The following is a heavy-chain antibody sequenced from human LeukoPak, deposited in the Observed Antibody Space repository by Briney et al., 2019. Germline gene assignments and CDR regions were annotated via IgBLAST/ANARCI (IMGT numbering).Heavy chain of an antibody. Sequence: SDTLTLTCTVSGGSISSYYWSWIRQPPGKGLEWIGYTYYIGSPNYNPSLKSRVTISVDASKNQFSLKLSSVTAADTAVYYCASGGFGELFPSHHDAFDIWGQGTMVTVSS. V-gene: IGHV4-59*01. J-gene: IGHJ3*02. CDR2: TYYIGSP. D-gene: IGHD3-10*01. CDR3: ASGGFGELFPSHHDAFDI. CDR1: GGSISSYY.